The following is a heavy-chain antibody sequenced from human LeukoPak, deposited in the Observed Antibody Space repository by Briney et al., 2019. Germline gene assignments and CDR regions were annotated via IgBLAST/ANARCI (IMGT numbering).Heavy chain of an antibody. J-gene: IGHJ3*02. CDR2: IKQDGGEN. CDR1: GFTFSSYA. V-gene: IGHV3-7*05. Sequence: PGGSLRLSCAASGFTFSSYAMSWVRQAPGKGLECVASIKQDGGENYYVDSVKGRFTISRDNVKNSLYLQMNSLRAEDTAVYYCATYWRYFDWLLSDIWGLGTMVTVSS. D-gene: IGHD3-9*01. CDR3: ATYWRYFDWLLSDI.